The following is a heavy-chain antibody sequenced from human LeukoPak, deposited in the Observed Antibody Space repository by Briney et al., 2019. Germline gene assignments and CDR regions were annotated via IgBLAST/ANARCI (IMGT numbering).Heavy chain of an antibody. D-gene: IGHD6-13*01. CDR1: GFTFRDFD. V-gene: IGHV3-23*01. J-gene: IGHJ4*02. CDR2: ISGSGDST. CDR3: AIQKGGSAGIAGVFGY. Sequence: GSLRLSCATSGFTFRDFDMAWVRPAPGKGLEWVSTISGSGDSTYYADSVKGRFTISRDDSKNTLYLQMNSLRDEDTAVYYCAIQKGGSAGIAGVFGYWGQGTLVTVSS.